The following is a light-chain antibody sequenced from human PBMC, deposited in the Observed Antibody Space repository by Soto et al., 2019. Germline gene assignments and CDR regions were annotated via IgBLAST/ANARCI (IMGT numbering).Light chain of an antibody. Sequence: QSALTQPASLSGSPGQSITISCYGTRSDVGSYNLVSWYQQYPGKAPKLIIYEATRRPSGVSDRFSGSKSGNTASLTISGLQAEDEADYHCCSFSKTNTLLFAGGTKLTVL. J-gene: IGLJ3*02. V-gene: IGLV2-23*01. CDR3: CSFSKTNTLL. CDR2: EAT. CDR1: RSDVGSYNL.